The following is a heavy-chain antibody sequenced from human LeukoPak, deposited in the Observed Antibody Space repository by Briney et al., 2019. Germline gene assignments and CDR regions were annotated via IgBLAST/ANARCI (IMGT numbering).Heavy chain of an antibody. CDR2: IYHSGST. D-gene: IGHD3-22*01. J-gene: IGHJ6*03. CDR3: ARNARMPNYYDSSGRWYIYYMDV. V-gene: IGHV4-30-2*01. Sequence: PSQTLSLTCTVSGGSISSGGYYWSWIRQPPGKGLEWIGYIYHSGSTNYNPSLKSRVTISVDTSKNQFSLKLSSVTAADTAVYYCARNARMPNYYDSSGRWYIYYMDVWGKGTTVTVSS. CDR1: GGSISSGGYY.